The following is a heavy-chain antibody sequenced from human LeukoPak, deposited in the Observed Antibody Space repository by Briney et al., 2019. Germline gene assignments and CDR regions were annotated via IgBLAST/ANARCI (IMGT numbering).Heavy chain of an antibody. V-gene: IGHV4-34*01. Sequence: PSETLSLTCAVYGGPFSGYYWSWIRQPPGKGLEWIGEINHSGSTNYNPSLRSRVTISVDTSKNQFSLKFTSMTAADTAVYYCARLPPAVDAFDIWGQGTMVTVSS. J-gene: IGHJ3*02. CDR3: ARLPPAVDAFDI. CDR1: GGPFSGYY. CDR2: INHSGST.